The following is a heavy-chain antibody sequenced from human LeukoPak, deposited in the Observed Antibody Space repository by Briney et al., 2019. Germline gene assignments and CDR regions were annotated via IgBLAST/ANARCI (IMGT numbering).Heavy chain of an antibody. Sequence: SETLSLTCIVSGGSISSGSYWSWLRQHPGKGLEWIGYIYYSGSTFYNPSLKTRVTISIDTSKNQFSLRLSSVTAADTAVYFCARASNYFDVLYWGQGTLVTVSS. V-gene: IGHV4-30-4*08. J-gene: IGHJ4*02. CDR3: ARASNYFDVLY. CDR1: GGSISSGSY. D-gene: IGHD3-22*01. CDR2: IYYSGST.